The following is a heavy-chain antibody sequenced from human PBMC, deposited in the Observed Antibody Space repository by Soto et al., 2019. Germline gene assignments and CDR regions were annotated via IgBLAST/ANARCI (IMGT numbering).Heavy chain of an antibody. V-gene: IGHV3-21*01. CDR3: ARDMSVTRLYYYGMDV. J-gene: IGHJ6*02. D-gene: IGHD4-17*01. CDR2: ISSSSSYI. CDR1: GFTFSSYS. Sequence: GGSLRLSCAASGFTFSSYSMNWGRQAPGKGLEWVSSISSSSSYIYYADSVKGRFTISRDNAKNSLYLQMNSLRAEDTAVYYCARDMSVTRLYYYGMDVWGQGTTVTVSS.